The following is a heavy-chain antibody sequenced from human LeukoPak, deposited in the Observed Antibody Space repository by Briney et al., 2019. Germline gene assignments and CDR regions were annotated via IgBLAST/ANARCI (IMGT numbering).Heavy chain of an antibody. CDR2: ISSSRSYI. CDR1: GFTFSSYS. D-gene: IGHD3-9*01. V-gene: IGHV3-21*01. Sequence: GGSLRLSCAASGFTFSSYSMNWVRQAPGKGLEWVSSISSSRSYIYYADSVKGRFTISRDNAKNSLYLQMNSLRAEDTAVYYCARDEATHYYDILTGYYGDDYFDYWGQGTLVTVSS. CDR3: ARDEATHYYDILTGYYGDDYFDY. J-gene: IGHJ4*02.